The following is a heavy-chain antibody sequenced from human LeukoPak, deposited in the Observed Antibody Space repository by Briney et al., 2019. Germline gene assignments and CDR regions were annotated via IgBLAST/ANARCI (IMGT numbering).Heavy chain of an antibody. Sequence: ASAKVSCKASGYTFTGYYMHWVRQAPGQGPEWMGWINAGNGNTKYSQKFQGRVTITRDTSASTAYMELSSLRSEDTAVYYCARDFVVVTASNYYYYGMDVWGQGTTVTVSS. CDR2: INAGNGNT. V-gene: IGHV1-3*01. D-gene: IGHD2-21*02. J-gene: IGHJ6*02. CDR3: ARDFVVVTASNYYYYGMDV. CDR1: GYTFTGYY.